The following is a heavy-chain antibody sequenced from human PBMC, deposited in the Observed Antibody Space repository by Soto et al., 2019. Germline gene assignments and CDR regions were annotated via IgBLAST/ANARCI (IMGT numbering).Heavy chain of an antibody. CDR3: ARDRPVTTNSY. V-gene: IGHV3-66*01. CDR1: GFTVSNNY. J-gene: IGHJ4*02. D-gene: IGHD4-17*01. CDR2: LYSGGTT. Sequence: EVQLVECGGGLVQPGGSLRLSCVASGFTVSNNYMIWVRQSPGKGLEWVSLLYSGGTTYYTDFVKGRFIISRDNSKNTEYLQMNSLRAEDTGVYYCARDRPVTTNSYWGQGTLVTVSS.